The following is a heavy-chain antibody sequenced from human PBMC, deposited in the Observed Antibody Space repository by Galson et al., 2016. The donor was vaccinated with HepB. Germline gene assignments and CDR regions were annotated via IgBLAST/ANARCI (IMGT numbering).Heavy chain of an antibody. CDR1: GFTFRNHQ. V-gene: IGHV3-74*01. CDR2: IEGDGTRP. CDR3: VREFDYDSGGIFAY. Sequence: SLRLSCAVSGFTFRNHQMHWIRQVPGQGLMWVARIEGDGTRPIYAASVEGRFIISSDNAENTVYLQMNSLRVEDTALYYCVREFDYDSGGIFAYWGQGTLVTVAS. D-gene: IGHD3-22*01. J-gene: IGHJ4*02.